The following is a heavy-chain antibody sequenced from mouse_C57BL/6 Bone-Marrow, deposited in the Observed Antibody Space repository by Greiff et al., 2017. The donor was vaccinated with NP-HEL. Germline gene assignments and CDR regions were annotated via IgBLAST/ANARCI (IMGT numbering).Heavy chain of an antibody. J-gene: IGHJ3*01. CDR3: ARRELAAWFAY. V-gene: IGHV5-17*01. CDR2: ISSGSSTI. D-gene: IGHD4-1*01. Sequence: EVQLVESGGGLVKPGGSLKPSCAASGFTFSDYGMHWVRQAPEKGLEWVAYISSGSSTIYYADTVKGRFTISRDNAKNTLFLQMTSLRSEDTAMYYCARRELAAWFAYWGQGTLVTVSA. CDR1: GFTFSDYG.